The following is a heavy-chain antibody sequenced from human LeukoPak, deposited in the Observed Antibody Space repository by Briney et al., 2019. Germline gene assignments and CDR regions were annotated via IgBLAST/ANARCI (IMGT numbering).Heavy chain of an antibody. Sequence: GGSLRLSCAASGFTFGSYAMNWVRQVPGKGLEWVATIVGDGYKAYYADSVKGRFAISSDNSQNMLYLQMNSLRAEDTSIYYCAKDIVFLFGDPRGQGALVTVSS. CDR2: IVGDGYKA. V-gene: IGHV3-23*01. CDR3: AKDIVFLFGDP. J-gene: IGHJ5*02. D-gene: IGHD2-15*01. CDR1: GFTFGSYA.